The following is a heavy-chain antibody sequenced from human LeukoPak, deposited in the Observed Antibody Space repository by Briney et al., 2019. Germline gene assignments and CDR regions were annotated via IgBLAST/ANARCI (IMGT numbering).Heavy chain of an antibody. CDR1: GDSVSSNSAS. CDR2: TYYRSKWYS. J-gene: IGHJ3*02. CDR3: SRGSAFDI. Sequence: SQTLSLTCGISGDSVSSNSASWNWIRQSPSRGLEWLGRTYYRSKWYSDYAESVKSRIIINPDTSKNQFSLQLNSVTPEDTAVYYCSRGSAFDIWGHGTMVTVSS. V-gene: IGHV6-1*01.